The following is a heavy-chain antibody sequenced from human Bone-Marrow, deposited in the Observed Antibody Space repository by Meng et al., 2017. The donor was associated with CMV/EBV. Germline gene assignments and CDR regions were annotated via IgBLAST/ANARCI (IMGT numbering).Heavy chain of an antibody. CDR2: ISSSSSTI. V-gene: IGHV3-48*04. J-gene: IGHJ4*02. Sequence: GESLKISCAASGFTFSSYSMNWVRQAPGKGLEWVSYISSSSSTIYYADSVKGRFTISRDNAKNSLYLQMNSLRAEDTAVYYCAKDRIFGEVGYFDYWGQGTLVTVSS. CDR3: AKDRIFGEVGYFDY. D-gene: IGHD3-3*02. CDR1: GFTFSSYS.